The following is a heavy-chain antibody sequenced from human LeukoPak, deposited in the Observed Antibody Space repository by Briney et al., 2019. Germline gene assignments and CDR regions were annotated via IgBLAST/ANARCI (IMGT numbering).Heavy chain of an antibody. CDR3: ARHLRGYSYVVMDV. V-gene: IGHV4-4*02. CDR1: GASIRSTTW. Sequence: SETLSLTCVVSGASIRSTTWWTWVRQPPGKGLEWIGEIYHSGITNYNPSLKSRVAISVDKSKNQFSLNLSSVTAADTAVYYCARHLRGYSYVVMDVWGQGTTVTVSS. J-gene: IGHJ6*02. CDR2: IYHSGIT. D-gene: IGHD5-18*01.